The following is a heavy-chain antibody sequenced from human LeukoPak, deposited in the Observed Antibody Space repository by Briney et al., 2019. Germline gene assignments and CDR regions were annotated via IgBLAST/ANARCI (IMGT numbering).Heavy chain of an antibody. CDR1: GFTFSSYW. Sequence: GGSLRLSCAASGFTFSSYWMSWVRQAPGKGLEWVANIKQDGSEKYYVDSVKGRFTISRDNAKNSLYLQMNSLRAEDTAVYYCARDGDSSGYYVNFDYWGQGTLVTVSS. D-gene: IGHD3-22*01. J-gene: IGHJ4*02. CDR3: ARDGDSSGYYVNFDY. V-gene: IGHV3-7*01. CDR2: IKQDGSEK.